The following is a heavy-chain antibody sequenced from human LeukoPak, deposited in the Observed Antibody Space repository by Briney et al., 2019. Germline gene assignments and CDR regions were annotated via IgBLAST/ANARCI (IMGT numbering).Heavy chain of an antibody. J-gene: IGHJ5*02. CDR2: INPNSGGT. Sequence: GASVKVSCKASGYTFTGYYMHWVRQAPGQGLEWMGWINPNSGGTNYAQKFQGRVTMTRDTSISTAYMELSRLRSDDTAVYYCARVGSSGITIFGVVQPENWFDPWGQGTLVTVSS. V-gene: IGHV1-2*02. CDR3: ARVGSSGITIFGVVQPENWFDP. D-gene: IGHD3-3*01. CDR1: GYTFTGYY.